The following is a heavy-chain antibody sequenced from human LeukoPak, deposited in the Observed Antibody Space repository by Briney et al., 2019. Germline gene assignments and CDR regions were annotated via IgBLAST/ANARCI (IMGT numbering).Heavy chain of an antibody. CDR3: AKDRSRSYLDY. Sequence: GGSLRLSCAASGFTFSSYAMRCVPQAPGKGLEGVSAISGSGGSTYYAYSVKGRFAISRDNSKNTLYLQMNSLRAEDSAVYYCAKDRSRSYLDYWGQGTLVTVSS. J-gene: IGHJ4*02. CDR2: ISGSGGST. D-gene: IGHD3-10*01. CDR1: GFTFSSYA. V-gene: IGHV3-23*01.